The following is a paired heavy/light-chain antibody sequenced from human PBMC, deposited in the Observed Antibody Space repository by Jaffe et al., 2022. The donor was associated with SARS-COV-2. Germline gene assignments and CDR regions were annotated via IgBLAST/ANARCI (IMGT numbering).Heavy chain of an antibody. J-gene: IGHJ2*01. V-gene: IGHV4-39*01. CDR1: GDSVSSSSYY. CDR3: ARTPNWGYWYFDL. CDR2: IYYSGST. Sequence: QLQLQESGPGLVKPSETLSLMCTVSGDSVSSSSYYWDWIRQPPGKGLEWIGSIYYSGSTYYNPSLKSRVTISVDTSKNQFSLKLNSVTAADMAVYFCARTPNWGYWYFDLWGRGTLVTVSS. D-gene: IGHD7-27*01.
Light chain of an antibody. CDR3: QSYDTNKHVV. CDR1: SGYIASNY. V-gene: IGLV6-57*02. CDR2: EDN. Sequence: NFMLTQPHSVSASPGKTVTISCTGSSGYIASNYVQWYRQRPGSAPTTVIYEDNQRPSGVPDRFSGSIDSSSNSASLSISGLKTEDEADYYCQSYDTNKHVVFGGGTKLTVL. J-gene: IGLJ2*01.